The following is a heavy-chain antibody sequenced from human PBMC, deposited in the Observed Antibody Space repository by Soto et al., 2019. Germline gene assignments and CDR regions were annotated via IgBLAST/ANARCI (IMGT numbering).Heavy chain of an antibody. CDR1: GGTFSSYA. V-gene: IGHV1-69*13. J-gene: IGHJ5*02. CDR3: ARVTIVYITMDKNWYDP. D-gene: IGHD3-10*01. CDR2: IIPISGTT. Sequence: SVKVSCKTSGGTFSSYAISWVRQAPGQGLEWMGGIIPISGTTNYAQKFQGRVTITADEPTSTAYMELSSLRSEDTALYYCARVTIVYITMDKNWYDPWGQGTLVTVSS.